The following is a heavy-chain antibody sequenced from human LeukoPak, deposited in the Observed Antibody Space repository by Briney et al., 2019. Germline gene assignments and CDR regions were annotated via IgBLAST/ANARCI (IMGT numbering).Heavy chain of an antibody. Sequence: SETLSLTCTVSGGSISSYYWSWIRQPPGKGLEWIGYIYYSGSTNYNPSLKSRVTISVDTSKNQFSLKLSSVTAADTAVYYCARGGSGWSGNDYWGQGTLVTVSS. D-gene: IGHD6-19*01. CDR1: GGSISSYY. CDR2: IYYSGST. CDR3: ARGGSGWSGNDY. J-gene: IGHJ4*02. V-gene: IGHV4-59*01.